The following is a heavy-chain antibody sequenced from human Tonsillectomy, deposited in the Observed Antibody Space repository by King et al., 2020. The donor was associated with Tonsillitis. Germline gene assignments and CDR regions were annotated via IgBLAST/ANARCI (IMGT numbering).Heavy chain of an antibody. D-gene: IGHD6-19*01. J-gene: IGHJ6*02. V-gene: IGHV3-23*04. CDR2: ISRSGGST. CDR1: GFTFSSYA. Sequence: QLVQSGGGLVQPGGSLRLSCAASGFTFSSYAMSWVRQAPGKGLEWVASISRSGGSTYYADSVKGRFTITRDKSKNTLYVQMNSQRTDDTDVYYCAKDSAVAVYYDYGIDVWGQGTTVTVSS. CDR3: AKDSAVAVYYDYGIDV.